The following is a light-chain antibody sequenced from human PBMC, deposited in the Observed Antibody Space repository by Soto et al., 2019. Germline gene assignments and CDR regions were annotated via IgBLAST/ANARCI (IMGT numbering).Light chain of an antibody. Sequence: EIVLTQSPGTLSLSPGERATLSCRASQSVSSSYLAWYQQKPGQAPRLLIYGGSSRATGSPDRFSGSGSGTDFTLTISGLEPEDFAVYYCQQYGSSPWTFGQGNKVEIK. CDR1: QSVSSSY. CDR3: QQYGSSPWT. CDR2: GGS. J-gene: IGKJ1*01. V-gene: IGKV3-20*01.